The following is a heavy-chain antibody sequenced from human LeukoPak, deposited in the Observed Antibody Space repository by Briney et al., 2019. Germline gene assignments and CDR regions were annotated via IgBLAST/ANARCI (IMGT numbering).Heavy chain of an antibody. Sequence: PGRFLRLSCAASGFTFSSYPMHWVRQAPGKGLEWVAVISYDGNNKYYADSVKGRFTISRDNSKNTLYLQMNSLRAEDTAVYYCAKYGEEGDTVTIDAFDIWGQGTMVTVSS. CDR2: ISYDGNNK. J-gene: IGHJ3*02. V-gene: IGHV3-30-3*02. D-gene: IGHD4-17*01. CDR1: GFTFSSYP. CDR3: AKYGEEGDTVTIDAFDI.